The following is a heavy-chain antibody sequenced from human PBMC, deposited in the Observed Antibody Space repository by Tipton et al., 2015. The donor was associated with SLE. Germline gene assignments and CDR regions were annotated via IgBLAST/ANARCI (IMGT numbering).Heavy chain of an antibody. V-gene: IGHV4-4*07. J-gene: IGHJ4*02. CDR3: ARQGPVAYDFWSGYHHYFDY. Sequence: TLSLTCTVSDGSISDYYWTWIRQPAGEGLEWIGRIYASGSTNYNPSLRSRVTISVDKSKNQLFLKLSSVTAADTAVYYCARQGPVAYDFWSGYHHYFDYWGQGTLVTVSS. CDR2: IYASGST. CDR1: DGSISDYY. D-gene: IGHD3-3*01.